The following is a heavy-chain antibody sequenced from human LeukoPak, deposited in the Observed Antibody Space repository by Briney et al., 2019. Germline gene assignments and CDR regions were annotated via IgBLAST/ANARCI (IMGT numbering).Heavy chain of an antibody. J-gene: IGHJ5*02. CDR2: IKNGGSP. D-gene: IGHD5-18*01. Sequence: SETLSLTCTVSGGSISSSSSFWGWIRQPPGKGLEWIGHIKNGGSPNYNPPLKSRVTISLDTSKNQFSLKLSSVTAADTAVYYCARTQVWDTATNWFDPWGQGTLVTVSS. CDR3: ARTQVWDTATNWFDP. CDR1: GGSISSSSSF. V-gene: IGHV4-39*01.